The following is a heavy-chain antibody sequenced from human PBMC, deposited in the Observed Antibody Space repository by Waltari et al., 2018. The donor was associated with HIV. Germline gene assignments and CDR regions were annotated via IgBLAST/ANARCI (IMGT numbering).Heavy chain of an antibody. J-gene: IGHJ4*02. CDR1: GFTFSSSA. CDR2: ISGSGGST. D-gene: IGHD2-2*01. CDR3: AKDKVVVPAAFLGY. V-gene: IGHV3-23*01. Sequence: EVQLLESGGGLVQPGGSLRISCAASGFTFSSSALSWVRQAPGKGLEWVSAISGSGGSTYYADSVKGRFTISRDNSKNTLYLQMNSLRAEDTAVYYCAKDKVVVPAAFLGYWGQGTLVTVSS.